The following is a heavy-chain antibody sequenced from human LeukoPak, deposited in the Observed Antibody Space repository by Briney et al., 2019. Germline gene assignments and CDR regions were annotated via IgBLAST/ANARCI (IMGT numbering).Heavy chain of an antibody. J-gene: IGHJ1*01. CDR1: GGSISDYY. CDR3: ASTGYSSSWYSSAEYFQH. V-gene: IGHV4-59*01. D-gene: IGHD6-13*01. Sequence: SETLSLTCTVSGGSISDYYWSWIRQPPGKGLEWIGYIYYSGSTNYNPSLKSRVTISVDTSKNQFSLELSSVTAADTAVYYCASTGYSSSWYSSAEYFQHWGQGTLVTVSS. CDR2: IYYSGST.